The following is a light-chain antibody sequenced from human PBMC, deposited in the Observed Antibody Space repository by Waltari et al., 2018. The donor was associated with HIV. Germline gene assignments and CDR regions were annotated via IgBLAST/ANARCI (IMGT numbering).Light chain of an antibody. J-gene: IGLJ3*02. CDR1: RRDVWSCKF. Sequence: QSALPQPASVSGSPGQSIPISCTGTRRDVWSCKFVSWYQQHPGKAPKLLIYEGTKRPSGVSNRFSASKSGNTASLTISGLQAEDEADYYCCSCATPNTRVFGGGTKLTVL. CDR3: CSCATPNTRV. CDR2: EGT. V-gene: IGLV2-23*01.